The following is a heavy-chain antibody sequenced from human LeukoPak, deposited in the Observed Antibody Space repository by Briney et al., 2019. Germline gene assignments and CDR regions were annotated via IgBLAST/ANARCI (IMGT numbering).Heavy chain of an antibody. V-gene: IGHV3-48*03. CDR2: ISSSGSTI. D-gene: IGHD3-3*01. CDR1: GFTFSSYE. CDR3: ARDSLDYDFWSGRYNWFDP. Sequence: GGPLRLSCAASGFTFSSYEMNWVRQAPGKGLEWVSYISSSGSTIYYADSVKGRFTISRDNAKNSLYLQMNSLRAEDTAVYYCARDSLDYDFWSGRYNWFDPWGQGTLVTVSS. J-gene: IGHJ5*02.